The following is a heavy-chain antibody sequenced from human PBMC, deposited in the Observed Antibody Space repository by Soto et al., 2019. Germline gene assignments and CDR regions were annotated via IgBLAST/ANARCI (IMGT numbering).Heavy chain of an antibody. CDR1: GYTFSSYG. V-gene: IGHV1-18*01. Sequence: QIRLVQSGGEVRTPGASVKVSCKASGYTFSSYGITWVRQAPGQGLEWLGWINPSSGETNYAQKFQGRVTVTTDTSTTTGYMELRNLTFDDTAVYYCARDWYPSFDPWGHGTLVTVSS. CDR3: ARDWYPSFDP. D-gene: IGHD6-13*01. CDR2: INPSSGET. J-gene: IGHJ5*02.